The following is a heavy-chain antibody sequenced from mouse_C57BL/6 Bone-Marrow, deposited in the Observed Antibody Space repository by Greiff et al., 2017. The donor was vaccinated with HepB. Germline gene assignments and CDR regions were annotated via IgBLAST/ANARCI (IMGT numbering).Heavy chain of an antibody. D-gene: IGHD1-1*01. J-gene: IGHJ4*01. CDR1: GFTFSSYA. CDR2: ISDGGSYT. V-gene: IGHV5-4*01. CDR3: ARDLGPPYYGSSYDAMDY. Sequence: EVQGVESGGGLVKPGGSLKLSCAASGFTFSSYAMSWVRQTPEKRLEWVATISDGGSYTYYPDNVKGRFTISRDNAKNNLYLQMSHLKSEDTAMYYCARDLGPPYYGSSYDAMDYWGQGTSVTVSS.